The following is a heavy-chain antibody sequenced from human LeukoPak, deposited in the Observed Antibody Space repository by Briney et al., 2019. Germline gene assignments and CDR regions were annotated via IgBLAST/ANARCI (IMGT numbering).Heavy chain of an antibody. CDR2: IKKDGSDK. CDR1: GFTFSDYW. CDR3: ARNRGWQQFDC. D-gene: IGHD5-24*01. Sequence: GGSLRLSCAASGFTFSDYWIDWVRQAPGKGLEWVANIKKDGSDKYFLESVKGRFTISRDNAKNSVYLQMNSLRAEDTAVYYCARNRGWQQFDCWGRGTLVTVSS. J-gene: IGHJ4*02. V-gene: IGHV3-7*01.